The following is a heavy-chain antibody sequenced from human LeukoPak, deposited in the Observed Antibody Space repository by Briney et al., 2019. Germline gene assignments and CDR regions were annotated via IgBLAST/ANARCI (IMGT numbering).Heavy chain of an antibody. CDR2: IYYSGST. V-gene: IGHV4-31*03. CDR3: ARTDCSGTSCYFRPYYFDY. CDR1: AGSISSGDYY. Sequence: SQTLSLTCTVSAGSISSGDYYWSWIRQHPGKGLEWIGYIYYSGSTYYNPSLKSRVTISVDTSKNHFSLKLKSVTSADTAVYYCARTDCSGTSCYFRPYYFDYWAQGTLVTVSS. J-gene: IGHJ4*02. D-gene: IGHD2-2*01.